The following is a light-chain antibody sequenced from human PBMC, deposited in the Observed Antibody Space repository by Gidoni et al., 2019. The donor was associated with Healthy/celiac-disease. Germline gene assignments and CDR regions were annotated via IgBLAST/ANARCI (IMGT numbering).Light chain of an antibody. J-gene: IGKJ4*01. CDR2: LGS. CDR3: MQALQTKPT. CDR1: QSLLHSNGYNY. Sequence: DIVMTQSPLSLPVTPGEPASISCRSSQSLLHSNGYNYLDWYLQKPGQSPQLLIYLGSNRASGVPDRFSGSGSGTDFTLKISRVEAEDVGVYYCMQALQTKPTFGGXTKVEI. V-gene: IGKV2-28*01.